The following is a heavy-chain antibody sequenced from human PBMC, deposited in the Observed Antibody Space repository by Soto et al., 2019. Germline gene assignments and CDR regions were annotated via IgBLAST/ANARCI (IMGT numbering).Heavy chain of an antibody. CDR3: ARGIAAAGRYWFDP. CDR2: IYYSGST. CDR1: GGSISSYY. J-gene: IGHJ5*02. D-gene: IGHD6-13*01. V-gene: IGHV4-59*01. Sequence: PSETLSLTCTVSGGSISSYYWSWIRQPPGKGLEWIGYIYYSGSTSYNPSLKSRVTISVDTSKNQFSLKLSSVTAADTAVYYCARGIAAAGRYWFDPWGQGTLVTVSS.